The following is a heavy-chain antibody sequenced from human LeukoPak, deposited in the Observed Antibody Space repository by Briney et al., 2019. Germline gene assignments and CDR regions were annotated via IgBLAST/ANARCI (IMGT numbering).Heavy chain of an antibody. Sequence: SESLSLTCAVYGGSFSGYYWSWIRQPPGKGLEWIGEINHSGSTNYNPSLKSRVTISVDTSKNQFSLKLSSVTAADTAVYFCGRDRPTGYYDYWGQGILVTVSS. J-gene: IGHJ4*02. CDR1: GGSFSGYY. V-gene: IGHV4-34*01. D-gene: IGHD3-9*01. CDR3: GRDRPTGYYDY. CDR2: INHSGST.